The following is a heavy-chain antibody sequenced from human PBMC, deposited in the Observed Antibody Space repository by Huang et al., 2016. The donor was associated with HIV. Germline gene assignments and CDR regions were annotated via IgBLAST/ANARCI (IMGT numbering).Heavy chain of an antibody. J-gene: IGHJ5*02. CDR3: AREAAGSGNDYISRFDH. CDR1: GGPFISYA. D-gene: IGHD5-12*01. Sequence: QVRLVQSGAEVKKPGSSVRISCRASGGPFISYAFTWVRQVPGQGLEWMGQIMPSFGSASIEQKFRGRVAITADDSTSTVYMELRSLRSQDTAIYYCAREAAGSGNDYISRFDHWGQGTLVTVSS. V-gene: IGHV1-69*01. CDR2: IMPSFGSA.